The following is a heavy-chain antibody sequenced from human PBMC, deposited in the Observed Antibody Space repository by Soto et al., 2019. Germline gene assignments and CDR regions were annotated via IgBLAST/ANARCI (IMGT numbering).Heavy chain of an antibody. Sequence: QVQLVESGGGVVQPGRSLRLSCAASGFTFSNFGMHWGRQAPGKGLEWVAAISADGSDKYFSDSVKGRFTISRDNSKNTRFLQMNSLRVEDTAVYYCTKGSEVARQELDYWGQGTRVTVSS. CDR1: GFTFSNFG. CDR2: ISADGSDK. D-gene: IGHD3-3*01. V-gene: IGHV3-30*18. J-gene: IGHJ4*02. CDR3: TKGSEVARQELDY.